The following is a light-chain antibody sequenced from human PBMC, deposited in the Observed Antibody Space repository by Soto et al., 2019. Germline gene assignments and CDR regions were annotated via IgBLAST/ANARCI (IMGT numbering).Light chain of an antibody. CDR1: QSVSSN. V-gene: IGKV3-15*01. CDR2: GAS. CDR3: QQSYSTPLT. Sequence: EIVMTQSPATLSVSPGERATLSCRASQSVSSNLAWYQQKPGQAPRLLIYGASTRATGIQARFSGSGSGTEFTLTIRSLQPEDFATYYCQQSYSTPLTFGGGTKVDIK. J-gene: IGKJ4*01.